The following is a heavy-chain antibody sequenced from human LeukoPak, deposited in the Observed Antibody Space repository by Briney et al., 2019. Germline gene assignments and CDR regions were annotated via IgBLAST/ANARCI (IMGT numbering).Heavy chain of an antibody. V-gene: IGHV4-39*07. J-gene: IGHJ6*03. CDR2: IYTSGST. CDR3: ARDRWDCSSTSCSHYYYYYYMDV. Sequence: PSETLSLTCTVSGGSISSSSYYWGWIRQPPGKGLEWIGSIYTSGSTNYNPSLKSRVTISVDTSKNQFSLKLSSVTAADTAVYYCARDRWDCSSTSCSHYYYYYYMDVWGKGTTVTVSS. D-gene: IGHD2-2*01. CDR1: GGSISSSSYY.